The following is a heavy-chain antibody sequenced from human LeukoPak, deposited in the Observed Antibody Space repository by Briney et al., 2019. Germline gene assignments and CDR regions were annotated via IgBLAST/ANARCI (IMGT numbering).Heavy chain of an antibody. V-gene: IGHV3-23*01. J-gene: IGHJ4*02. Sequence: GGSLRLSCAVSGFIFSRNAMNWVRQAPGKGLEWVASISGNGLGTYYADSVKGRFNISRDNSKNTLYLHMESLRTEDTAVYYCAKDANYFDSGSYLIPFDFWGQGTRVTVSS. CDR3: AKDANYFDSGSYLIPFDF. CDR2: ISGNGLGT. CDR1: GFIFSRNA. D-gene: IGHD1-26*01.